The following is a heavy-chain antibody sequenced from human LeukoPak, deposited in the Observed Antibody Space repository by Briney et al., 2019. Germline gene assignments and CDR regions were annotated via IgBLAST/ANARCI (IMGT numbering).Heavy chain of an antibody. J-gene: IGHJ4*02. CDR2: ISNSASSI. D-gene: IGHD7-27*01. CDR1: GFTFSSFS. V-gene: IGHV3-48*01. Sequence: GGSLRLSCAASGFTFSSFSMNWVRQGPGKGLEWISYISNSASSIQYADSVKGRFTVSRDNSKNTLFLQMNSLRAEDTAVYYCAKDGGLWVSAHWGDSWGRGTLVTVSS. CDR3: AKDGGLWVSAHWGDS.